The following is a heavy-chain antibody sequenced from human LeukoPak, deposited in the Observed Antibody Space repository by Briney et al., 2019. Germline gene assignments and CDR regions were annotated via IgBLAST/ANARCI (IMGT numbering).Heavy chain of an antibody. CDR1: GFTFSSYS. J-gene: IGHJ5*02. CDR3: AKPYDSSGYHNWFDP. V-gene: IGHV3-21*01. D-gene: IGHD3-22*01. CDR2: ISSSSSYI. Sequence: GGSLRLSCAASGFTFSSYSMNWVRQAPGKGLEWVSSISSSSSYIYYADSVKGRFTISRDNAKNSLYLQMNSLRAEDTAVYYCAKPYDSSGYHNWFDPWGQGTLVTVSS.